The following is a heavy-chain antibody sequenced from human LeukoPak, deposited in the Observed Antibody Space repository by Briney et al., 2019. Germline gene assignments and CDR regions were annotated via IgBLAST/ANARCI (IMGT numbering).Heavy chain of an antibody. CDR3: ARGQREYSSTHYYMDV. J-gene: IGHJ6*03. D-gene: IGHD6-6*01. CDR2: IYYSGST. CDR1: GGSISSSSYY. V-gene: IGHV4-39*01. Sequence: PSETLSLTCTVSGGSISSSSYYWGWIRQPPGKGLEWIGSIYYSGSTYYNPSLKSRVTISVDTSKNQFSLKLSSVTAADTAVYYCARGQREYSSTHYYMDVWGKGTTVTVSS.